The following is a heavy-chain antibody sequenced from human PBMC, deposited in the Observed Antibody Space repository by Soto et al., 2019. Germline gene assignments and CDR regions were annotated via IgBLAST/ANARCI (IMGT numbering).Heavy chain of an antibody. V-gene: IGHV1-69*02. CDR2: IIPIRGIA. CDR3: ARATTAVYYYCGMGV. CDR1: GGTFSSYT. D-gene: IGHD4-17*01. J-gene: IGHJ6*02. Sequence: QVQLVQSGAEVKKPGSSVKVSCKASGGTFSSYTISWVRQAPGQGLEWMGRIIPIRGIANYAQKFKGRVKIPADESTRPADMEPGRLRAEDTAVYYCARATTAVYYYCGMGVWGQGATVTVSS.